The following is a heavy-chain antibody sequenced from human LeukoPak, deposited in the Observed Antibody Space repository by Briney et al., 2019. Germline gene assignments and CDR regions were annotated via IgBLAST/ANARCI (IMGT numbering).Heavy chain of an antibody. D-gene: IGHD1-26*01. Sequence: ASVSVSYTPSGYTFTAYDMNWVRQAPGQGREWMGWINPNSGGTNYAQKLQRRVTMPRDTSISTAYMELSGLRSDDTAVYYCARDTTRDILFDPWGQGTLVTVSS. CDR3: ARDTTRDILFDP. CDR2: INPNSGGT. V-gene: IGHV1-2*02. CDR1: GYTFTAYD. J-gene: IGHJ5*02.